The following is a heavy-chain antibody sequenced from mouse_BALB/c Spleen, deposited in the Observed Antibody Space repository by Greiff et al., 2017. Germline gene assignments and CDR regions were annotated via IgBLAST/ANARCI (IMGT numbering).Heavy chain of an antibody. CDR2: IWAGGST. V-gene: IGHV2-9*02. D-gene: IGHD2-14*01. Sequence: VKLVESGPGLVAPSQSLSITCTVSGFSLTSYGVHWVRQPPGQGLEWLGVIWAGGSTNYNSALMSRLSISKDNSKSQVFLKMNSLQTDDTAMYYCARDRERYDVGPYLDYWGQGTTLTVSS. J-gene: IGHJ2*01. CDR3: ARDRERYDVGPYLDY. CDR1: GFSLTSYG.